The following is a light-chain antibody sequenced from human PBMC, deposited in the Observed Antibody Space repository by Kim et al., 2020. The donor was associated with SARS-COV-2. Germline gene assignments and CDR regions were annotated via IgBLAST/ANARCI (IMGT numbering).Light chain of an antibody. CDR1: TGSVSTSYC. V-gene: IGLV8-61*01. CDR3: VLYMGSGTWV. CDR2: NTN. Sequence: GVTVTLTCGLSTGSVSTSYCPSWYQQTPGQAPRTLIYNTNTRSSGVPDRFSGSILGNKAALTITGAQADDESDYYCVLYMGSGTWVFGGGTQLTVL. J-gene: IGLJ3*02.